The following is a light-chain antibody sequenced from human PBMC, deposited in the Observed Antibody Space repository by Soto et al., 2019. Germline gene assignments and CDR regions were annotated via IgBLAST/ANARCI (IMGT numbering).Light chain of an antibody. J-gene: IGLJ1*01. CDR1: SSDVGGYNY. CDR2: EVS. CDR3: SSFTISNSLYV. Sequence: QSALTQPASVSGSPGQSLTISCTGTSSDVGGYNYVSWYQQHPGKAPKLMIYEVSKRPSGVSNRFSGSKSGNTASLTISGLQAEDEADYYCSSFTISNSLYVFGTGTKLTVL. V-gene: IGLV2-14*01.